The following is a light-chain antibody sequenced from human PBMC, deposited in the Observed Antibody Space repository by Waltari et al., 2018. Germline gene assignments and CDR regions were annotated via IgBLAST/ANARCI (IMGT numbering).Light chain of an antibody. CDR2: DGS. Sequence: VLTQSPATLSVSPGERATLSCRASQSVSGYFAWYRQKPGQAPRLLIYDGSNRATGIPPRFSGSGSGTDCTLTISSLEPEDFAVYYCQQCDGSPYTFGQGTKLEIK. CDR3: QQCDGSPYT. CDR1: QSVSGY. V-gene: IGKV3-11*01. J-gene: IGKJ2*01.